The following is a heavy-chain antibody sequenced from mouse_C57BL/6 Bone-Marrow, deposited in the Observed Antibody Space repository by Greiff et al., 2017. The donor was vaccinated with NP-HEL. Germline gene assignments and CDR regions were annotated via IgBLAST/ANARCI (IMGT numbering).Heavy chain of an antibody. V-gene: IGHV1-50*01. CDR3: AREGIYYDYVDY. CDR2: IDPSDSYT. J-gene: IGHJ2*01. Sequence: QVQLQQPGAELVKPGASVKLSCKASGYTFTSYWMQWVKQRPGQGLEWIGEIDPSDSYTNYNQKFKGKATLTVDTASSTAYMQLSSLTSEDSAVYYCAREGIYYDYVDYWGQGTTLTVSS. CDR1: GYTFTSYW. D-gene: IGHD2-4*01.